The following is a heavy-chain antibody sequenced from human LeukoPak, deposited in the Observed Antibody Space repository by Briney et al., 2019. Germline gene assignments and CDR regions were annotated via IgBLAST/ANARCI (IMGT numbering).Heavy chain of an antibody. CDR1: GFTFSSYG. V-gene: IGHV3-30*02. D-gene: IGHD2-21*02. Sequence: GGSLRLSCAASGFTFSSYGMHWVRQAPGKGLEWVAFIRYDGSNKYYADSVKGRFTISRDNSKNTLYLQMNSLRAEDTAVYYCAKDWRAYCGGDCYSYFDYWGQGTLVTVSS. J-gene: IGHJ4*02. CDR2: IRYDGSNK. CDR3: AKDWRAYCGGDCYSYFDY.